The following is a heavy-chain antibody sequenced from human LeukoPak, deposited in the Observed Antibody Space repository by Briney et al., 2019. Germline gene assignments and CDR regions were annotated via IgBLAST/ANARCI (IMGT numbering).Heavy chain of an antibody. D-gene: IGHD6-6*01. V-gene: IGHV4-34*01. Sequence: SETLSLTCAVYGGSFSGFLWSWFRQPPGKGLEWIGEINHSGGTTYNPSLKSRLTVSLDTSKNQFSLKLNSVTAADTAVYYCARRTAARLHWYFDLWGRGTLVTVSS. CDR3: ARRTAARLHWYFDL. J-gene: IGHJ2*01. CDR1: GGSFSGFL. CDR2: INHSGGT.